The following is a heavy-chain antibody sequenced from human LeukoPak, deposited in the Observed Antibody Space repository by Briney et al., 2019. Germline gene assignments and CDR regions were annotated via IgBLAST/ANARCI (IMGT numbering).Heavy chain of an antibody. CDR2: IYPGDSDT. D-gene: IGHD4-23*01. CDR1: GSSFTSYW. J-gene: IGHJ3*02. V-gene: IGHV5-51*01. Sequence: GESLQISCQGSGSSFTSYWIGWVRQLPGKGLEWMEIIYPGDSDTRYSPSFQGQVTISADKSISTAYLQWSSLKASDTAMYYCARGRTTVVTPDAFDIWGQGTMVTVSS. CDR3: ARGRTTVVTPDAFDI.